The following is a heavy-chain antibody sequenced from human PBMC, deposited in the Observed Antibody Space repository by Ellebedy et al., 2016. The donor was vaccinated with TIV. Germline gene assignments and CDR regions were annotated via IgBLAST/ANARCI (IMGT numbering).Heavy chain of an antibody. J-gene: IGHJ4*02. Sequence: GESLKISCAASGFTFSSYWLSWVRQAPGKGMGWVANIKQDGSEKYYVDSVKGRFTISRDNAKNSLYLQMNSLRAEDTAVYYCASMGSSLFDYWGQGTLVTVSS. CDR2: IKQDGSEK. CDR3: ASMGSSLFDY. CDR1: GFTFSSYW. D-gene: IGHD1-26*01. V-gene: IGHV3-7*01.